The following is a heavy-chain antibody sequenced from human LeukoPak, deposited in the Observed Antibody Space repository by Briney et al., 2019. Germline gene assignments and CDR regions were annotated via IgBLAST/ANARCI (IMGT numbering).Heavy chain of an antibody. CDR2: IIPIFGTA. CDR3: ARAPEETEPWGAFDI. Sequence: SVKVSCKASGGTFSSYAISWVRQAPGQGLEWMGGIIPIFGTANYAQKFQGRVTITTDESTSTAYMELSSLRSEDTAVYYCARAPEETEPWGAFDIWGQGTMVTVSS. CDR1: GGTFSSYA. J-gene: IGHJ3*02. V-gene: IGHV1-69*05. D-gene: IGHD1-14*01.